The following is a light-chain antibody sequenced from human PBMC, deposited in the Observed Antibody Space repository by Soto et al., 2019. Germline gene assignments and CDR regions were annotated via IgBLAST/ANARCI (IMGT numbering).Light chain of an antibody. CDR3: QSYDSSLSAV. Sequence: QPVLTQPPSVSGAPGQRVTISCTGSSSNIGAGYDVHWYQQLPGTAPKLLIYGNINRPSGVPDRFSGSRSDTSASLAITGLQAEDEADYYCQSYDSSLSAVFGGGTKLTVL. J-gene: IGLJ2*01. V-gene: IGLV1-40*01. CDR1: SSNIGAGYD. CDR2: GNI.